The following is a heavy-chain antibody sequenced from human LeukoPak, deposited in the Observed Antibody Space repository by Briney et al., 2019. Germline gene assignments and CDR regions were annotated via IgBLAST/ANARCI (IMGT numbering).Heavy chain of an antibody. J-gene: IGHJ4*02. CDR1: GVSVSGSRYY. V-gene: IGHV4-39*01. D-gene: IGHD6-19*01. CDR2: MYYSGSA. Sequence: SETLSLTCTVSGVSVSGSRYYWGSIRQPPGKGLEWIGNMYYSGSANYNPFLKRLVTISIDTSKNQFSLKLSSMTAADTAVCYCARQSSYSSGWYFDYWGQGTLVTVSS. CDR3: ARQSSYSSGWYFDY.